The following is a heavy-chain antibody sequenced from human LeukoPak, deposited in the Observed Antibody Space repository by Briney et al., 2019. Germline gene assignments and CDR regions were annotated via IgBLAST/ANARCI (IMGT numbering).Heavy chain of an antibody. CDR3: ARDQLGGYYYDY. V-gene: IGHV4-59*01. J-gene: IGHJ4*02. CDR1: GGSISSYY. CDR2: IYYSGST. D-gene: IGHD3-22*01. Sequence: SETLSLTCTVSGGSISSYYWSWIRQPPGKGLEWIGYIYYSGSTNYNPSLKSRVTISVDTSKNHFSLNLSSVTAADTAVYYCARDQLGGYYYDYWGQGTLVTVSS.